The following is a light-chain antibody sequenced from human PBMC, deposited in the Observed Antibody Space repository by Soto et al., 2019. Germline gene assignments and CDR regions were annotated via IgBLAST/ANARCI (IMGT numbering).Light chain of an antibody. CDR3: QQYGTSPRT. V-gene: IGKV3-20*01. CDR1: QSVSSRC. J-gene: IGKJ1*01. Sequence: EIVLTQSPGTLSLSPGERATLSCRASQSVSSRCLAWYQQKPGQAPRLLLYGASSRATGIPDRFSGSESGTDFTLTISRLEPEDFAVYYCQQYGTSPRTFVQGTRVEIK. CDR2: GAS.